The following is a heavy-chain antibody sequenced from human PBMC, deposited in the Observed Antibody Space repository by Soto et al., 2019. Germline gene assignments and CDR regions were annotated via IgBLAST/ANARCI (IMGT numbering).Heavy chain of an antibody. CDR1: GFTFSNAW. CDR2: IKSKTDGGTT. D-gene: IGHD2-2*01. V-gene: IGHV3-15*01. Sequence: EVQLVESGGGLVKPGGSLRLSCAASGFTFSNAWMSWVRQAPGKGLEWVGRIKSKTDGGTTDYAAPVKGRFTISRDDSINTLYLQMNSLKTEDTAVYYCTTDPLPAATRYYDYYYYMDVWGKGTTVTVSS. J-gene: IGHJ6*03. CDR3: TTDPLPAATRYYDYYYYMDV.